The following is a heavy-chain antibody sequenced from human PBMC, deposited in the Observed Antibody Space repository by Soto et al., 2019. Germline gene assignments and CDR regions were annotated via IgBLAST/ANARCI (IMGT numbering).Heavy chain of an antibody. Sequence: EVQLVEAGGGVLRPGGSLRLSCAASGFTFDDYGMSWARQAPGKGLEWVSGVNWNGGSTGYADSVKGRFTISRDKAKNSLYLQMNSLRAEDTAFYYCVRGASLNFDYWGQGTLVNVSS. J-gene: IGHJ4*02. CDR1: GFTFDDYG. V-gene: IGHV3-20*04. CDR3: VRGASLNFDY. CDR2: VNWNGGST. D-gene: IGHD1-26*01.